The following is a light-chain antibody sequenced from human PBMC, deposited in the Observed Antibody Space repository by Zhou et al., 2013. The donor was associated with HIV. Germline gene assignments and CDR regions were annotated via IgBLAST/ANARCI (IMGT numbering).Light chain of an antibody. J-gene: IGKJ4*01. V-gene: IGKV3-11*01. CDR3: QQYNDWPPLT. Sequence: EIVLTQSPATLSLSLGERATLSCRASQSVSKSLAWYQQRPGQSPRLLIYDSSNRATGIPDRFSGSGSGTDFTLTISSLEPEDFAVYYCQQYNDWPPLTFGGGTKVEIK. CDR2: DSS. CDR1: QSVSKS.